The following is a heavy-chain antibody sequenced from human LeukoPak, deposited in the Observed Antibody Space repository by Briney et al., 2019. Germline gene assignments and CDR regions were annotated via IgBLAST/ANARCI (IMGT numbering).Heavy chain of an antibody. D-gene: IGHD1-1*01. V-gene: IGHV4-59*01. CDR2: IHNSGST. CDR1: GGSISNYY. J-gene: IGHJ4*02. CDR3: ARGGGWGNWNDAVDY. Sequence: SETLSLTCAVSGGSISNYYWSWIRQTPGKGLEWIGYIHNSGSTKYNPSLKSPVSISVDTSKNQFSLKVNSVTAADTAVYYCARGGGWGNWNDAVDYWGQGTLVTVSS.